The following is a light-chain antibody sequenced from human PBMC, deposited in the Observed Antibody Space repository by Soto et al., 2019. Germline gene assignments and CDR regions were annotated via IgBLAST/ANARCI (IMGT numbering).Light chain of an antibody. J-gene: IGKJ5*01. V-gene: IGKV3-20*01. Sequence: IGFTQSPCTLSLSPGERATLHCRASQSVSSSFLAWYQQRPGQAPRLLIYGASSRATGIPDRFSGSGSGTDFTLTISRLEPEDFAVYYCQQYGSSPLTFGQGTRLEIK. CDR3: QQYGSSPLT. CDR2: GAS. CDR1: QSVSSSF.